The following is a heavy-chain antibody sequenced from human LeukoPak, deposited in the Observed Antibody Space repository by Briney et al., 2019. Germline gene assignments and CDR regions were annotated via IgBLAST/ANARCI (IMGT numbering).Heavy chain of an antibody. CDR1: GFTFSSYG. Sequence: GGSLRLSCAASGFTFSSYGMHWVRQAPGKGLEWVALISYDGSNKYYADSVKGRFTISRDNSKNTLYLQMNSLRAEDTAVYSCAKSLMIVVLNSFDYWGQGTLVTVSS. CDR2: ISYDGSNK. D-gene: IGHD3-22*01. J-gene: IGHJ4*02. CDR3: AKSLMIVVLNSFDY. V-gene: IGHV3-30*18.